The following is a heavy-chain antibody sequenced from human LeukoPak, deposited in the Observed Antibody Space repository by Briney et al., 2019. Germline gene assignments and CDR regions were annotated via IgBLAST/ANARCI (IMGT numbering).Heavy chain of an antibody. J-gene: IGHJ4*02. D-gene: IGHD3-10*01. CDR2: ISYRGST. V-gene: IGHV4-59*08. CDR1: GASISRYS. CDR3: ASYYGSGNTLDY. Sequence: SETLSLTCTVSGASISRYSWSWIRQPPGKALEWIGHISYRGSTNYNPSLNSRVTVSVDTSQSQFSLKLSSVTAADTAVYYCASYYGSGNTLDYWGQGTLVTVSS.